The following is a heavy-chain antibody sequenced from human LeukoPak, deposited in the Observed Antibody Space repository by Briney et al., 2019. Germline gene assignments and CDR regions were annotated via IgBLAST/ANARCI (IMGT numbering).Heavy chain of an antibody. D-gene: IGHD1-7*01. CDR1: GFTFSSYA. J-gene: IGHJ6*03. CDR3: ARDPGTTFYYYYMDV. Sequence: PGGSLRLSCAASGFTFSSYAMHWVRQAPGKGLEYVSAISSNGGNTYYANSVKGRFTISRDNSKNTLYLQMGSLRAEDMAVYYCARDPGTTFYYYYMDVWGKGTTVTVSS. CDR2: ISSNGGNT. V-gene: IGHV3-64*01.